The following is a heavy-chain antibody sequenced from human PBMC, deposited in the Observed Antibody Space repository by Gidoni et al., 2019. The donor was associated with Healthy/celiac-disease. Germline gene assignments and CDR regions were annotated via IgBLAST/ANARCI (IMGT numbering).Heavy chain of an antibody. V-gene: IGHV1-69*06. CDR3: ARDRGESLGRYYYGMDV. D-gene: IGHD7-27*01. Sequence: QVQLVQSGAEVKKPGSSVKVSCKASGGTFSSYAISWVRQAPGQGLEWMGGIIPIFGTANYAQKFQGRVTITADKSTSTAYMELSSLRSEDTAVYYCARDRGESLGRYYYGMDVWGQGTTVTVSS. J-gene: IGHJ6*02. CDR2: IIPIFGTA. CDR1: GGTFSSYA.